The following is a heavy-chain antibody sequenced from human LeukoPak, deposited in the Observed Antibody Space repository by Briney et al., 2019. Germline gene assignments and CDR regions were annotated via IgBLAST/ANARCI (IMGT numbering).Heavy chain of an antibody. D-gene: IGHD6-13*01. J-gene: IGHJ4*02. CDR3: ARAGSWKLNFDY. CDR2: IYYSGST. Sequence: SETLSLTCTVSGGSISSYYWSWIRQPPGKGLEWIGYIYYSGSTNYNPSLKSRVIISVDTSKNQFSLKLSSVTAADTAVYYCARAGSWKLNFDYWGQGTLVTVSS. CDR1: GGSISSYY. V-gene: IGHV4-59*01.